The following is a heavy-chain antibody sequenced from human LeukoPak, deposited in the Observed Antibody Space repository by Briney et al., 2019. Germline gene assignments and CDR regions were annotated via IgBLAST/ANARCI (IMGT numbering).Heavy chain of an antibody. J-gene: IGHJ3*02. CDR2: INHSGST. Sequence: SETLSLTCAVYGGSFSGYYWSWIRQPPGKGLEWIGGINHSGSTNYNPSLKSRVTISVDTSKNQFSLKLSSVTAADTAVYYCARGALGDAFDIWGQGTMVTVSS. V-gene: IGHV4-34*09. CDR3: ARGALGDAFDI. CDR1: GGSFSGYY. D-gene: IGHD1-26*01.